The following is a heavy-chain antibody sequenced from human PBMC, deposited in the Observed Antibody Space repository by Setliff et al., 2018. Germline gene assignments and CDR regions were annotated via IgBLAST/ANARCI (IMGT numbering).Heavy chain of an antibody. Sequence: SETLSLTCGVSGYSISSGHFWGWIRQPPGKGLEWIGYIYHNGNTNLNPSLKSRVNMSVDTSNNQFVLNLKAVTAADTAVYYCARDRTAYTYGLDVWGQGTTVTVSS. CDR2: IYHNGNT. J-gene: IGHJ6*02. CDR1: GYSISSGHF. CDR3: ARDRTAYTYGLDV. D-gene: IGHD3-16*01. V-gene: IGHV4-28*03.